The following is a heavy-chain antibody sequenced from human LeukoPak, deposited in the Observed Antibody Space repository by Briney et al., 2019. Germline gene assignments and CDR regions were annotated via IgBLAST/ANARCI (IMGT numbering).Heavy chain of an antibody. CDR3: AGERGEEYSSGWYKTNFFYN. CDR2: GDYSGGT. V-gene: IGHV4-39*07. Sequence: SETLSLTCTVSGDSFTSVTDYWAWIRQPPGKGLEWIATGDYSGGTYYNPSLESRVAISADMSKNQISLQLTSVTGADTAVYYCAGERGEEYSSGWYKTNFFYNWGQGVRVTVSS. D-gene: IGHD6-19*01. J-gene: IGHJ4*02. CDR1: GDSFTSVTDY.